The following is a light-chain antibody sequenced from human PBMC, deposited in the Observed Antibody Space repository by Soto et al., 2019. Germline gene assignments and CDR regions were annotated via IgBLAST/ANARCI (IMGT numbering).Light chain of an antibody. V-gene: IGKV3-20*01. CDR2: GAS. Sequence: EIVLTQSPGTLSLSPGERATLSCRASQSVSSSYLAWYQQKPGQAPRLLIYGASSRATGIPDRFSGSGSGTDCTLTISRLEPEDFAVYYCQQYGSSPRTFGQRTKVDIK. CDR1: QSVSSSY. CDR3: QQYGSSPRT. J-gene: IGKJ1*01.